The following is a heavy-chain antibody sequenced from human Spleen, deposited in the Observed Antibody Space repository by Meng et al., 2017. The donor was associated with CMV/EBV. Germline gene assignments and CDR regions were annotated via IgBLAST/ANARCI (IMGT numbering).Heavy chain of an antibody. CDR3: AREVLTGTTSGLGYYYGMDV. V-gene: IGHV3-20*04. J-gene: IGHJ6*02. CDR1: GFTFDDYG. D-gene: IGHD1-7*01. CDR2: INWDGGST. Sequence: GGSLRLSCAASGFTFDDYGMSWVRQAPGKGLEWVSGINWDGGSTGYTDSVKGRFTISRDNAKNSLYLQMNSLRAEDTALYYCAREVLTGTTSGLGYYYGMDVWGQGTTVTVSS.